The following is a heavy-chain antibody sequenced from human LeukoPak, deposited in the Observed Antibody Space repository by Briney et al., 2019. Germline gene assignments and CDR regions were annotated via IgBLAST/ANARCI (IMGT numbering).Heavy chain of an antibody. Sequence: GASVKVSCKASGYTFTGYYMHWVRQAPGQGLEWMGWINPNSGDTNYVQKFQGRVTVTRDTSISTAYMELSRLRSDDTAVYYCARDSPPFYDSSGYPAYWGQGTLVTVSS. V-gene: IGHV1-2*02. CDR3: ARDSPPFYDSSGYPAY. CDR1: GYTFTGYY. J-gene: IGHJ4*02. D-gene: IGHD3-22*01. CDR2: INPNSGDT.